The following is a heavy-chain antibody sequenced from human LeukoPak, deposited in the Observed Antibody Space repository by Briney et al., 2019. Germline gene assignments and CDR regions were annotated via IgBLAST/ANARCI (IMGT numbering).Heavy chain of an antibody. V-gene: IGHV3-48*02. CDR3: ARETVPGRFSYGSLDY. J-gene: IGHJ4*02. CDR1: GFTFRSYS. Sequence: GGSLRLSCAVSGFTFRSYSMNWVRQAPGKGLEWVPYISNSGSNIYYADSVKGRFTISRDNAKSSLDLQMNSLRDEDTPVYYCARETVPGRFSYGSLDYWGQGTLVTVSS. CDR2: ISNSGSNI. D-gene: IGHD5-18*01.